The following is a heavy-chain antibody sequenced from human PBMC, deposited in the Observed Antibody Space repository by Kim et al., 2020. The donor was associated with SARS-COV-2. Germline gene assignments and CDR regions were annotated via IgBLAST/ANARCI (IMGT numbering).Heavy chain of an antibody. V-gene: IGHV4-34*01. D-gene: IGHD3-3*01. CDR3: ARGPWTYWYFDL. CDR2: INHSGST. CDR1: GGSFSVYY. J-gene: IGHJ2*01. Sequence: SETLSLTCAVYGGSFSVYYWSWIRQPPGKGLEWIGEINHSGSTNYTPSLKSRVTISVDTSKNQFSLKLRSVTSADTAVYYCARGPWTYWYFDLWGRGTLVTVSS.